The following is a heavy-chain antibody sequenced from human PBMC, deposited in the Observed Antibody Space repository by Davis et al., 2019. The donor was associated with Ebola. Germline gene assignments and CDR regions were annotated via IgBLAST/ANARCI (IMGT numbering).Heavy chain of an antibody. D-gene: IGHD2-2*01. CDR1: AFTFSSYA. Sequence: PGGSLRLSCPASAFTFSSYAMSCVRQAPGPGLEWVSAIRGSGGSTYYADSVKGRFTISRDNSKNTLYLQMNSLRAEDTAVYYCARDRCSSISCYYDYWGQGTLVTVSS. CDR3: ARDRCSSISCYYDY. J-gene: IGHJ4*02. V-gene: IGHV3-23*01. CDR2: IRGSGGST.